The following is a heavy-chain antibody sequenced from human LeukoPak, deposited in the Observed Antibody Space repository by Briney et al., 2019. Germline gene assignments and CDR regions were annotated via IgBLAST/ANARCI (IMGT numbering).Heavy chain of an antibody. CDR2: ISSDGYRT. D-gene: IGHD3-10*01. V-gene: IGHV3-30*18. J-gene: IGHJ4*02. Sequence: GGSLRLSCAASGFPFSTYDMHWVRQAPDKGLQWVAVISSDGYRTDYSDSVRGRFTISRDNFKNTVDLQMISVTAEDTAMYFCAKGLGTGSVLARPLHYWGQGTLVTVSS. CDR3: AKGLGTGSVLARPLHY. CDR1: GFPFSTYD.